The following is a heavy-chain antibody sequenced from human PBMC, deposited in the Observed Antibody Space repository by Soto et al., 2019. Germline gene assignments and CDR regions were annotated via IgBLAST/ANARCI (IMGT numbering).Heavy chain of an antibody. CDR2: FYYSQST. Sequence: QLQLQESGPELVKPSETLSLNCTVSGGSLTSNSYYWGWIRQPPGKGLEWIGSFYYSQSTYFNPSLKSRVTIAVETSKNQYSRKLSAVTAADTAVYYCARRSTVTDDYWGQGILVTVSS. J-gene: IGHJ4*02. V-gene: IGHV4-39*01. CDR3: ARRSTVTDDY. CDR1: GGSLTSNSYY. D-gene: IGHD4-17*01.